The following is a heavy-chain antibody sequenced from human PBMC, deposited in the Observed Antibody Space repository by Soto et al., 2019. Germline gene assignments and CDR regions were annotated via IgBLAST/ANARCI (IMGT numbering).Heavy chain of an antibody. CDR1: GGSISSYY. V-gene: IGHV4-59*01. CDR2: IYYSGST. D-gene: IGHD3-3*01. CDR3: ARAPGDSYDFWSGYYSAKIQFDY. J-gene: IGHJ4*02. Sequence: PSETLSLTCTVSGGSISSYYWSWIRQPPGEGLEWIGYIYYSGSTNYNPSLKSRVTISVDTSKNQFSLKLSSVTAADTAVYYCARAPGDSYDFWSGYYSAKIQFDYWGQGTLVTVSS.